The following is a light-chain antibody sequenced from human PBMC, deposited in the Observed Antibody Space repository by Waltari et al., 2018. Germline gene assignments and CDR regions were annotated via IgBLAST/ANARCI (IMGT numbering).Light chain of an antibody. V-gene: IGKV3-11*01. CDR3: QLRSKWLRT. Sequence: EIVLTQSPATLSLSPGERATLSCRASQSVRTYLAWYQQKPGQAPRLLSYAAATRATAIPARFSGSGSGTDFTLNISSLEPEDFAVYYCQLRSKWLRTFGQGTKVEV. CDR2: AAA. CDR1: QSVRTY. J-gene: IGKJ1*01.